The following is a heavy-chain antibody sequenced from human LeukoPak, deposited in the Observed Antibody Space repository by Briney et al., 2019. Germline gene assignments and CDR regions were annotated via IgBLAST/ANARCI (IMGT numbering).Heavy chain of an antibody. Sequence: GGSLRLSCAASEFTFSSYAMSWVRQAPGKGLEWVSAISGSGGSTYYADSVKGRFTISRDNSKNTLYLQMNSLRAEDTAVYYCAKDQKQWLVYDAFDIWGQGTMVTVSS. D-gene: IGHD6-19*01. CDR3: AKDQKQWLVYDAFDI. J-gene: IGHJ3*02. CDR2: ISGSGGST. V-gene: IGHV3-23*01. CDR1: EFTFSSYA.